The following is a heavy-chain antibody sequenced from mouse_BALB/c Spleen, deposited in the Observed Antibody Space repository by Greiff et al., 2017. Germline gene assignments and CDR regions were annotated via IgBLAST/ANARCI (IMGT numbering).Heavy chain of an antibody. J-gene: IGHJ2*01. V-gene: IGHV1-9*01. Sequence: QVQLKQSGAELMKPGASVKISCKATGYTFSSYWIEWVKQRPGHGLEWIGEILPGSGSTNYNEKFKGKATFTADTSSNTAYMQLSSLTSEDSAVYYCARGIYYDYDEYYFDYWGQGTTLTVSS. CDR2: ILPGSGST. CDR3: ARGIYYDYDEYYFDY. D-gene: IGHD2-4*01. CDR1: GYTFSSYW.